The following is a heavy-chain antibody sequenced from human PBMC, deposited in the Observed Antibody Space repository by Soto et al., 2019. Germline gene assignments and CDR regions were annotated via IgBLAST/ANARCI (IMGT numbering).Heavy chain of an antibody. D-gene: IGHD3-9*01. V-gene: IGHV3-13*01. J-gene: IGHJ6*02. Sequence: GGSLRLSCAASGFTFASYAMAWVRQAPGKGLEWVSAIGIAGDTYYPGSVKGRFTISRENAKNSLYLQMNSLRAEGTAVYYCARDGTPYYDILTGYRGDYYYGMDVWGQGTTVTVSS. CDR3: ARDGTPYYDILTGYRGDYYYGMDV. CDR2: IGIAGDT. CDR1: GFTFASYA.